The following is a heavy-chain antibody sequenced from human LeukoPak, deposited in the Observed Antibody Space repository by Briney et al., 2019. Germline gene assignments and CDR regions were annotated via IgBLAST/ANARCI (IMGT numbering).Heavy chain of an antibody. J-gene: IGHJ6*03. D-gene: IGHD2-15*01. CDR2: ITASGTLT. CDR1: GFSFSSYE. V-gene: IGHV3-48*03. Sequence: GGSLRLSCVASGFSFSSYEMNWVRQAPGKGLEWISYITASGTLTHYADSVEGRFTISRDNAENSLFLQMNSLRAEDTAVYYCARVLRYCSGGNCYSGGLGYMDVWGKGTTVTISS. CDR3: ARVLRYCSGGNCYSGGLGYMDV.